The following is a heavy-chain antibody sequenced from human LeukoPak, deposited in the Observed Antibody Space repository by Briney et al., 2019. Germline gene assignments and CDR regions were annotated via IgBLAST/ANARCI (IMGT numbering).Heavy chain of an antibody. J-gene: IGHJ4*02. CDR3: AKMNVLTGYYTPNFDF. Sequence: GGSLRLSCAASGFTFSSYAMSWVRQAPRKGLEWVSVVSGSGSSTDYADSVKGRFTISRDNSKNTLYLQMSSLSAEDTAVYYCAKMNVLTGYYTPNFDFWGQGTLVTVSS. CDR1: GFTFSSYA. D-gene: IGHD3-9*01. V-gene: IGHV3-23*01. CDR2: VSGSGSST.